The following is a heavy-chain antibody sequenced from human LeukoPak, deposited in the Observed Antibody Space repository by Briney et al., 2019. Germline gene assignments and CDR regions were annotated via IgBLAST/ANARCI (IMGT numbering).Heavy chain of an antibody. CDR1: GFTFSSHS. CDR3: YIPYYDTSAYKGY. V-gene: IGHV3-48*01. CDR2: ISSSSRTI. J-gene: IGHJ4*02. D-gene: IGHD3-22*01. Sequence: GGSLRLSCAASGFTFSSHSMNWVRQAPGKGLEWVSYISSSSRTIHYADSVKGRFTISRDNAKNSLYLQMNSLRAEDTAVYYCYIPYYDTSAYKGYWGQGTLVTVSS.